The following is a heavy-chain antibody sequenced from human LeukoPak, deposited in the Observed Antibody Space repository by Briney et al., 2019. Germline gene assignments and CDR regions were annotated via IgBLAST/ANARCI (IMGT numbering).Heavy chain of an antibody. J-gene: IGHJ3*02. CDR1: GGTFSSYA. Sequence: SVKVSCKAAGGTFSSYAISWVRHAPGQGLEWMGRIIPILGIANYAQKFQGRATITADKSTSTAYMDMSSVRSEVTGVCSYASWVGDYYDGSGYYKGGAFDTWGQGTMVTVSS. V-gene: IGHV1-69*04. CDR2: IIPILGIA. CDR3: ASWVGDYYDGSGYYKGGAFDT. D-gene: IGHD3-22*01.